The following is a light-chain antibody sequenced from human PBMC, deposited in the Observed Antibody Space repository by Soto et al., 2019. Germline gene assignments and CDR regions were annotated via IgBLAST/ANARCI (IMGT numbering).Light chain of an antibody. J-gene: IGKJ1*01. Sequence: DIVMTQSPLSLPVTPGEPASLSCRSSQSLLDSNGYNYLDWYLQKPGQSPQFLIYLGSNRASGVPDRFSGSGSGTDFTLKISRVEAEDVGVYYCMQALQPPWAFGQGAKVQIK. V-gene: IGKV2-28*01. CDR2: LGS. CDR1: QSLLDSNGYNY. CDR3: MQALQPPWA.